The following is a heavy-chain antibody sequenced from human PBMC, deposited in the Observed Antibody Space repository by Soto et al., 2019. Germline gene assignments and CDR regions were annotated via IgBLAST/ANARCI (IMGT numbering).Heavy chain of an antibody. CDR2: IYWDDDK. CDR1: GFSLNTRGVG. D-gene: IGHD6-6*01. J-gene: IGHJ3*01. CDR3: AHTYSSSPDDGFDV. Sequence: QITLKESGHPLVKPTQMLTLTCTFSGFSLNTRGVGVGWIRQPPGGALEWLALIYWDDDKRYSPSLRSRLTITKVTSKNQVVLTMTTMEPLDTGTYYCAHTYSSSPDDGFDVWGQGTRVTVSS. V-gene: IGHV2-5*02.